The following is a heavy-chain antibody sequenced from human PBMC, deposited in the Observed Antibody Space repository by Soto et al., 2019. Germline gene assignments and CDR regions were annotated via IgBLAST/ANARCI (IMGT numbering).Heavy chain of an antibody. V-gene: IGHV1-18*04. J-gene: IGHJ6*02. Sequence: GASVKVSCKASGYTFTTYGISWVRQAPGQGLEWMGWISAYNGNTKYAQKLQGRVTMTTDTSTSTAYMELRSLRSDDTAVYYRARESWDYGLDVWGQGTTVTVSS. CDR1: GYTFTTYG. CDR3: ARESWDYGLDV. D-gene: IGHD6-13*01. CDR2: ISAYNGNT.